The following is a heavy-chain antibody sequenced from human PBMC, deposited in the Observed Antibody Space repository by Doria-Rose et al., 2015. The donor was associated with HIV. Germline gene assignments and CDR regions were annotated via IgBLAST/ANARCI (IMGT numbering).Heavy chain of an antibody. Sequence: VQLVQSGGGLVGPGGSLRLSCATSGFTFSSHRINWVRQAPGKGLEWVSSISSTSAYINYADSVRGRFTISRDNARNSLYLQMDSLRAEDTAIYYCATGVTLDYWGQGTLVTVSS. D-gene: IGHD3-10*01. J-gene: IGHJ4*02. CDR1: GFTFSSHR. CDR2: ISSTSAYI. V-gene: IGHV3-21*01. CDR3: ATGVTLDY.